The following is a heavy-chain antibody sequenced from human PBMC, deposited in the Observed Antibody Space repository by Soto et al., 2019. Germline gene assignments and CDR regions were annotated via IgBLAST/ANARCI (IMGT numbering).Heavy chain of an antibody. V-gene: IGHV4-39*01. Sequence: PSETLSLTCAVSGGSISGSYYYWGWFRQSPGKGPEWIRSVFYTGFTSYNPSLESRVSVSVDTSKNQFSLKVSGVSAADTAVYYCATSQKGYNWNYFDHWGQGALVTVSS. D-gene: IGHD1-20*01. CDR1: GGSISGSYYY. CDR2: VFYTGFT. CDR3: ATSQKGYNWNYFDH. J-gene: IGHJ4*02.